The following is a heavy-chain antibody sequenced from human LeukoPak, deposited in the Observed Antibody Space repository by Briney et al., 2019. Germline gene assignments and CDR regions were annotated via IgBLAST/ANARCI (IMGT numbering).Heavy chain of an antibody. D-gene: IGHD3-22*01. CDR2: LYGGGST. CDR1: GFTVSSNY. CDR3: ATEDSSDYYSFDY. Sequence: GGSLRLSCAASGFTVSSNYMSWVRQAPGKGLEWVSVLYGGGSTYYADSVKGRFTISRDNSKNTLYLQVNSLKAEDTAAYYCATEDSSDYYSFDYWGQGTLVTVSS. V-gene: IGHV3-53*01. J-gene: IGHJ4*02.